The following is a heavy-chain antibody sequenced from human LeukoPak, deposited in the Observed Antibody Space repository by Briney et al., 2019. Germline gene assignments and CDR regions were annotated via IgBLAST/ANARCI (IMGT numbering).Heavy chain of an antibody. CDR1: GDSVSSNSVT. D-gene: IGHD2-2*01. V-gene: IGHV6-1*01. J-gene: IGHJ5*02. CDR3: ARRLTQYDCFDP. Sequence: SQTHSLTCAISGDSVSSNSVTWNWISQSPSRGLEWLGRTYYRSTWYNDYAVSVRGRITVNPDTSKNQFSLHLNSVTPEDTAVYYCARRLTQYDCFDPWGQGILVTVSS. CDR2: TYYRSTWYN.